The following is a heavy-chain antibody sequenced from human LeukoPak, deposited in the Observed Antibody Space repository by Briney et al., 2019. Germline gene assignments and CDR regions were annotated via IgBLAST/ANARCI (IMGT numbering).Heavy chain of an antibody. D-gene: IGHD3-22*01. CDR3: ARVPLYYYDSSGYSNPHFDY. J-gene: IGHJ4*02. CDR1: GFTFSNYW. V-gene: IGHV3-74*01. Sequence: GGSLRLSCAASGFTFSNYWMHWVRQAPGKGLVWVSRINSDGINASYADSVKGRFTISRDNAKNSLYLQMNSLRAEDTAVYYCARVPLYYYDSSGYSNPHFDYWGQGTLVTVSS. CDR2: INSDGINA.